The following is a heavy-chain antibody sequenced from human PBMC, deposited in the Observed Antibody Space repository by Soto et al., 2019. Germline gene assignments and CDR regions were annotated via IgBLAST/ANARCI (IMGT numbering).Heavy chain of an antibody. Sequence: PGESLKISCQCSGYTFSNFWIAWVLQLPGKGLEWMGIIYPGDYETRYSPSFHGKVTISADRSIGTAYLQWSSLEASDSAFYFCARSPRSSPYFDYWGQGALVTVYS. V-gene: IGHV5-51*01. J-gene: IGHJ4*02. CDR3: ARSPRSSPYFDY. CDR2: IYPGDYET. CDR1: GYTFSNFW. D-gene: IGHD6-13*01.